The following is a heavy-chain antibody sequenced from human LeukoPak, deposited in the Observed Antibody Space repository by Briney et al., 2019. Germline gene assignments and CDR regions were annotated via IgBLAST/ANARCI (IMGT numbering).Heavy chain of an antibody. V-gene: IGHV4-39*07. Sequence: SETLSLTCTVSGGSISSSNYYWGWIRQPPGTGLEWIGSIYYSGSTYYNPSLKSRVTISVDTSKNQFSLKLSSVTAADTAVYYCARGYDILTGYHPHFDFWGQGTLVTVSS. CDR2: IYYSGST. J-gene: IGHJ4*02. CDR1: GGSISSSNYY. D-gene: IGHD3-9*01. CDR3: ARGYDILTGYHPHFDF.